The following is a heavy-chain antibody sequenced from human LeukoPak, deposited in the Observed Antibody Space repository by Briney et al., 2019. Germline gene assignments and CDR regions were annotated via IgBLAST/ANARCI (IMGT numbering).Heavy chain of an antibody. CDR2: IKQDGSEK. CDR1: GFTFSSYW. D-gene: IGHD5-18*01. V-gene: IGHV3-7*01. Sequence: WGSLSRTCAASGFTFSSYWMSWVRQAPGKGLEWVANIKQDGSEKYYVDSVKGRFTISRDNAKNSLYLQMNSLRAEDTAVYYCASGLRTWIQLWLKPIYAFDIWGQGT. J-gene: IGHJ3*02. CDR3: ASGLRTWIQLWLKPIYAFDI.